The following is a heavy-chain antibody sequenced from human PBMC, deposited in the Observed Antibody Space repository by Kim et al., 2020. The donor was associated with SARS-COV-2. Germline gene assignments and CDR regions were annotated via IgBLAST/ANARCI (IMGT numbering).Heavy chain of an antibody. CDR3: ARDYGGYSGYEPHYYYYGMDV. CDR2: IIPIFGTA. J-gene: IGHJ6*02. D-gene: IGHD5-12*01. Sequence: SVKVSCKASGGTFSSYAISWVRQAPGQGLEWMGGIIPIFGTANYAQKFQGRVTITADESTSTAYMELSSLRSEDTAVYYCARDYGGYSGYEPHYYYYGMDVWGQGTTVTVSS. V-gene: IGHV1-69*13. CDR1: GGTFSSYA.